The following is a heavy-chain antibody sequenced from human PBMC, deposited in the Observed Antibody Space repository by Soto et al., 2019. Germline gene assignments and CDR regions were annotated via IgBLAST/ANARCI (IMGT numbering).Heavy chain of an antibody. D-gene: IGHD3-16*01. J-gene: IGHJ5*02. V-gene: IGHV4-30-2*01. CDR1: GGSISSGGYS. CDR3: ARGGGGEFDP. Sequence: SETLSLTCAVSGGSISSGGYSWSWIRQPPGKGLEWIGYIYHSGSTYYNPSLKSRVTISVDRSKNQFSLKLSSVTAADTAVYYCARGGGGEFDPWGQGALVTVSS. CDR2: IYHSGST.